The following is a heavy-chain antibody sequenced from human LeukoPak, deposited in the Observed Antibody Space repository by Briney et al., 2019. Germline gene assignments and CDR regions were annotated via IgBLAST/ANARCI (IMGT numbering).Heavy chain of an antibody. D-gene: IGHD3-22*01. CDR2: ISAYNGNT. J-gene: IGHJ3*02. CDR3: ARELYPENSSGYYDAFDI. CDR1: GYTFTSYG. Sequence: ASVKVSCKASGYTFTSYGISWVRQAPGQGLEWMGWISAYNGNTNYAQKLQGRVTMTTDTSASTAYMELRSLRSDDTAVYYCARELYPENSSGYYDAFDIWGQGTMVTVSS. V-gene: IGHV1-18*01.